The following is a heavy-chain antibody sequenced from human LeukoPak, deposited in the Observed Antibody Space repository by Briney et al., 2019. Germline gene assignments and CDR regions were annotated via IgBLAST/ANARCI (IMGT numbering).Heavy chain of an antibody. D-gene: IGHD1-26*01. CDR1: GGSISSTSYY. CDR3: ASMYSGTYLNDY. CDR2: IYHTGST. Sequence: PSETLSLTCTVSGGSISSTSYYWGWIRQPPGKGLEWIGGIYHTGSTYYNPSLKRRVTISVDTSKNQFSLKLSSVTAADTTVYYCASMYSGTYLNDYWGQGILVTVSS. V-gene: IGHV4-39*01. J-gene: IGHJ4*02.